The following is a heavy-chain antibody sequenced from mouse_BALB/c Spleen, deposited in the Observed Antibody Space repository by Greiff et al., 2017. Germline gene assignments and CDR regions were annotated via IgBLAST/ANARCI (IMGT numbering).Heavy chain of an antibody. Sequence: EVQLQQSGPGLVKPSQSLSLTCTVTGYSITSDYAWNWIRQFPGNKLEWMGYISYSGSTSYNPSLKSRISITRDTSKNQFFLQLNSVTTEDTATYYCAINYYYGSSYGDYWGQGTTLTVSS. CDR1: GYSITSDYA. CDR3: AINYYYGSSYGDY. V-gene: IGHV3-2*02. D-gene: IGHD1-1*01. J-gene: IGHJ2*01. CDR2: ISYSGST.